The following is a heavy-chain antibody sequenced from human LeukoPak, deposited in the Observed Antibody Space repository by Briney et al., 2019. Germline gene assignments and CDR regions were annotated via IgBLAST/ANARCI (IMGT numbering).Heavy chain of an antibody. J-gene: IGHJ6*03. Sequence: GGSLRLSCAASGFTVSSNYMSWVRQAPGKGLEWVANIKEDGSEKYYVDSVKGRFTISRDNAKNSLYLQMNSLRAEDTAVYYCARAIGDYYYYFYMDVWGKGTTVTISS. D-gene: IGHD4-17*01. V-gene: IGHV3-7*01. CDR1: GFTVSSNY. CDR3: ARAIGDYYYYFYMDV. CDR2: IKEDGSEK.